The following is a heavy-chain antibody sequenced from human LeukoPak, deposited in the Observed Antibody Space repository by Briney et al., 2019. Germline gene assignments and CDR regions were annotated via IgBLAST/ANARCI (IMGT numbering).Heavy chain of an antibody. CDR1: GFTFSSYG. V-gene: IGHV3-30*18. D-gene: IGHD5-18*01. J-gene: IGHJ3*02. CDR2: ISYDGSNK. Sequence: GGSLRLSCAASGFTFSSYGMHWVRQAPGKGLEWVAVISYDGSNKYYADSVKGRFTISRDNSKNTLYLQMNSLRAEDTAVYYCAKEDVDTAMVTFYGVFDIWGQGTMVTVSS. CDR3: AKEDVDTAMVTFYGVFDI.